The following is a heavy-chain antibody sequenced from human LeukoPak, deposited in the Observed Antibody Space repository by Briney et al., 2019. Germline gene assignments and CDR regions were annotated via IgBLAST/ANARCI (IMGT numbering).Heavy chain of an antibody. CDR3: ARAASGSYHSDY. CDR1: GFTFSSSA. V-gene: IGHV3-64*01. CDR2: ISSNGAST. J-gene: IGHJ4*02. D-gene: IGHD1-26*01. Sequence: GGSLRLSCAASGFTFSSSAMHWVRQAPGKGLEYVSAISSNGASTYYANSVKGRFTISRDSSKSTLYLQMGSLTVEDMGVYYCARAASGSYHSDYWGQGALVTVSS.